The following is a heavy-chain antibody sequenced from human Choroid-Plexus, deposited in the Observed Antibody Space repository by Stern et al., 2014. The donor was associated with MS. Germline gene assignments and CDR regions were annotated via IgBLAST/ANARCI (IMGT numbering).Heavy chain of an antibody. D-gene: IGHD2/OR15-2a*01. J-gene: IGHJ5*02. CDR2: VSYDGSNQ. CDR3: AKDRQYLTYFFDH. CDR1: GFTFGSCV. V-gene: IGHV3-30*18. Sequence: VQLVESGGGVVQPGRPLRLSCVASGFTFGSCVMHWVRQAPGKGLEWVAGVSYDGSNQYYADSVKGRFTISRENSQNTLYMQMSSLRPEDTAVYYCAKDRQYLTYFFDHWGQGSLVTVSS.